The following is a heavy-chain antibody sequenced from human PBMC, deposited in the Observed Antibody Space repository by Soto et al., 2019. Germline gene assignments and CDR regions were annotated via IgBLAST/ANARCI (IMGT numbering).Heavy chain of an antibody. CDR2: ISAYNGNT. V-gene: IGHV1-18*01. D-gene: IGHD1-20*01. Sequence: QVQLVQSGAEVKKPGASVKVSCKASGYTFTSYGISWVRQAPGQGLEWMGWISAYNGNTNYAQKLQGRVTMTNDTSTGTAYRELRTLRSDDTAVYSCARDRGDTWNDLSGDYRGQATLVAVSS. CDR1: GYTFTSYG. CDR3: ARDRGDTWNDLSGDY. J-gene: IGHJ4*02.